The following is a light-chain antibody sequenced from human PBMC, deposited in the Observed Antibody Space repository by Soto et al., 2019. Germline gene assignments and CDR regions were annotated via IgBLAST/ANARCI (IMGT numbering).Light chain of an antibody. CDR2: GAS. Sequence: EIVMTQSPATLSVSPGERATLSCRASQNVGNSLVWYQQKPGQPPRLLIYGASTRATGIPDRFSGGGSGTEFTLTISSLQSEDFAVFYCLEYKNSPWTFGQGTKVQIK. CDR1: QNVGNS. J-gene: IGKJ1*01. CDR3: LEYKNSPWT. V-gene: IGKV3-15*01.